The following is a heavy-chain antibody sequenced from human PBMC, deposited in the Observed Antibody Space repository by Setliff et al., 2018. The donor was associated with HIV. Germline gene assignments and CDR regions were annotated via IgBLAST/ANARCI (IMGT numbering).Heavy chain of an antibody. Sequence: PGGSLRLSCTASGFTFSNAWMGWVRQAPGKGLEWVSTISTTSTYIKYADSLKGRCTVSRDNAKNAVYLQLSSLRVEDTAVYYCVTYSKLGAGNYMDVWGKGTTVTVSS. CDR2: ISTTSTYI. CDR1: GFTFSNAW. CDR3: VTYSKLGAGNYMDV. J-gene: IGHJ6*03. D-gene: IGHD2-15*01. V-gene: IGHV3-21*01.